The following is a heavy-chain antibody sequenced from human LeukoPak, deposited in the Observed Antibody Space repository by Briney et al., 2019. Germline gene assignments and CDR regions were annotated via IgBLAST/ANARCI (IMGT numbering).Heavy chain of an antibody. Sequence: ASVKVSCKASGYTFSDYYMHWVRQAPGQGLEWMGWVNPNSGGTNYAQKFQGRFTMTRDTSINTAYMEVSRLRSDGTAVYYCSRGAPTIAMTGTGLDYWGQGTLVAVSS. J-gene: IGHJ4*02. CDR1: GYTFSDYY. CDR2: VNPNSGGT. CDR3: SRGAPTIAMTGTGLDY. V-gene: IGHV1-2*02. D-gene: IGHD6-19*01.